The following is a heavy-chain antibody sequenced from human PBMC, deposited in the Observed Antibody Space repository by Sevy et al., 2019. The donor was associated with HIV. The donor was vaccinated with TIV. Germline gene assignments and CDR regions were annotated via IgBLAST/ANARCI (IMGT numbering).Heavy chain of an antibody. J-gene: IGHJ4*02. CDR2: NYYSWRT. CDR3: ARGHDSSGYYLDY. CDR1: GGSISSGDYY. Sequence: SETLSLICTVSGGSISSGDYYWSWIRQPPGQGLEGIGYNYYSWRTYYNPSLKSLVTISVDTSKNKFSLKLSSVTAADTAVYYCARGHDSSGYYLDYWGQGTLVTVSS. D-gene: IGHD3-22*01. V-gene: IGHV4-30-4*01.